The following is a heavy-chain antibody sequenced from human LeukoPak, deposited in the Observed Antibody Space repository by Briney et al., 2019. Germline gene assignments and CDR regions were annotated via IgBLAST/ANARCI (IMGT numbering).Heavy chain of an antibody. Sequence: GGSLRLSCVASGLTFGSHWMSWVRQAPGKGLEWVANIKQDASVKLYVDSVKGRFTISRDNAKNSLYLQMNGLRAEDTAVYYCARIDDVFDVWGQGTMVTVSS. CDR2: IKQDASVK. V-gene: IGHV3-7*01. J-gene: IGHJ3*01. CDR3: ARIDDVFDV. CDR1: GLTFGSHW.